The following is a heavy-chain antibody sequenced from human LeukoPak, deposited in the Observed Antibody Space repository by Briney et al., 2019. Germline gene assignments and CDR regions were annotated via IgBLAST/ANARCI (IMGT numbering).Heavy chain of an antibody. CDR3: ARHVVPAAALYY. J-gene: IGHJ4*02. Sequence: SVKVSCKASGGTFSSYAISWVRQAPGQGLELMGGIIPIFGTANYAQKFQGRVTITADESTSTAYMELSSLRSEDTAVYYCARHVVPAAALYYWGQGTLVTVSS. V-gene: IGHV1-69*01. CDR2: IIPIFGTA. CDR1: GGTFSSYA. D-gene: IGHD2-2*01.